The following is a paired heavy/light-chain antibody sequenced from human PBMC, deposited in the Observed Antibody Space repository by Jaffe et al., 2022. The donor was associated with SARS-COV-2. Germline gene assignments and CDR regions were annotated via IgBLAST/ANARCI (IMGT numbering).Light chain of an antibody. CDR1: QSVSSSY. CDR2: GAS. V-gene: IGKV3-20*01. CDR3: QQYGSSSWT. J-gene: IGKJ1*01. Sequence: EIVLTQSPGTLSLSPGERATLSCRASQSVSSSYLAWYQQKPGQAPRLLIYGASSRATGIPDRFSGSGSGTDFTLTISRLEPEDFAVYYCQQYGSSSWTFGQGTKVEIK.
Heavy chain of an antibody. CDR1: GGSISSYY. CDR3: ARHLRFSDYAPKGWFDP. V-gene: IGHV4-59*08. CDR2: IYYSGST. D-gene: IGHD5-12*01. Sequence: QVQLQESGPGLVKPSETLSLTCTVSGGSISSYYWSWIRQPPGKGLEWIGYIYYSGSTNYNPSLKSRVTISVDTSKNQFSLKLSSVTAADTAVYYCARHLRFSDYAPKGWFDPWGQGTLVTVSS. J-gene: IGHJ5*02.